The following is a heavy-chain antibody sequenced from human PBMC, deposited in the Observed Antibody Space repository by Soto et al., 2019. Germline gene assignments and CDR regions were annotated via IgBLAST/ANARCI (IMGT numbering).Heavy chain of an antibody. Sequence: GESLKISCKGSGYSFTSYWIGWVRQMPGKGLEWMGIIYPGDSDTRYSPSFQGQVTISADKSISTAYLQWSSLKASDTAMYYCERPQGGSGWYNGDAFDIWGQGTMVTVSS. CDR2: IYPGDSDT. J-gene: IGHJ3*02. CDR3: ERPQGGSGWYNGDAFDI. D-gene: IGHD6-19*01. CDR1: GYSFTSYW. V-gene: IGHV5-51*01.